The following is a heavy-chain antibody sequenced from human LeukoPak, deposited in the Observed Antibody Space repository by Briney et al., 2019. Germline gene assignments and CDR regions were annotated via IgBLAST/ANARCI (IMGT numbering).Heavy chain of an antibody. CDR3: AREGPTAKYTYYYYYGMDV. CDR1: GFTFSSYE. CDR2: ISSSGSTI. D-gene: IGHD1-26*01. Sequence: PGGSLRLSCAASGFTFSSYEMNWVRQAPGKGLEWVSYISSSGSTIYYADSVKGRFTISRDNAKNSLYLQMNSLSAEDTAVYYCAREGPTAKYTYYYYYGMDVWGQGTTVTVSS. V-gene: IGHV3-48*03. J-gene: IGHJ6*02.